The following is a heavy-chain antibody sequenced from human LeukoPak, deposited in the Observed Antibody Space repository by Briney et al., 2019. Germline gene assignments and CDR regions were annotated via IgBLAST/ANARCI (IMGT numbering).Heavy chain of an antibody. CDR3: TRVSGGHDLSDY. D-gene: IGHD3-3*01. Sequence: GGSLRLSCAASGFTFSSFWMSWVRQAPGKGLEWVANIRKDGSLQYYVDSVEGRFTISRDNAKNSLYLQMNSLRADDTAVYYCTRVSGGHDLSDYWGQGTLVTVSS. V-gene: IGHV3-7*03. CDR1: GFTFSSFW. J-gene: IGHJ4*02. CDR2: IRKDGSLQ.